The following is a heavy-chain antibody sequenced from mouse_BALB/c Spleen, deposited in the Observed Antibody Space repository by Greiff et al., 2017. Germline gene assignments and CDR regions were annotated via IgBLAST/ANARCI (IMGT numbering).Heavy chain of an antibody. J-gene: IGHJ4*01. CDR1: GFNIKDYY. Sequence: EVQLQQSGAELVRSGASVKLSCTASGFNIKDYYMHWVKQRPEQGLEWIGWIDPENGDTEYAPKFQGKATMTADTSSSTAYMQLSSLTSEDSAVYYCARGITTRSMAMDYWGQGTSVTVSS. D-gene: IGHD2-4*01. CDR3: ARGITTRSMAMDY. CDR2: IDPENGDT. V-gene: IGHV14-4*02.